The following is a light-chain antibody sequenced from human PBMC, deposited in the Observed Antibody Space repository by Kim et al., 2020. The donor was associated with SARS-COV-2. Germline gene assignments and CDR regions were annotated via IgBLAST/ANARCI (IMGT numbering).Light chain of an antibody. J-gene: IGKJ1*01. CDR3: QKSYDWHTLT. V-gene: IGKV3-15*01. CDR2: DAT. Sequence: GKRASLSCRASKTINNKLVWYQQKPGQAPRLLIYDATTRATGVPARLIGRGSETDFTLTISSMQSEDFAVYYCQKSYDWHTLTCGQGTKVDIK. CDR1: KTINNK.